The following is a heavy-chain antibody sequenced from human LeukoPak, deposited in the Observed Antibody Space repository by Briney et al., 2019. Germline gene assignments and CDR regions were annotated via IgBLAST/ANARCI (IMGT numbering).Heavy chain of an antibody. D-gene: IGHD3-10*02. V-gene: IGHV3-30*18. Sequence: PGGSLRLSCVISGFTFSTYGMHWVRQAPGKGLEWVALISPDGSNKYYVDSVKGRFTISRDNAKNSLYLQMNSLRAEDTAVYYCAELGITMIGGVWGKGTTVTISS. CDR2: ISPDGSNK. J-gene: IGHJ6*04. CDR3: AELGITMIGGV. CDR1: GFTFSTYG.